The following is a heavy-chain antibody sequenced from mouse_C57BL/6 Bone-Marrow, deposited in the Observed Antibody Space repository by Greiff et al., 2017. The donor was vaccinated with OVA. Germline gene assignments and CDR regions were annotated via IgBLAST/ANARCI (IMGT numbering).Heavy chain of an antibody. CDR1: GFSLSTFGMG. V-gene: IGHV8-8*01. Sequence: ESGPGILQPSQTLSLTCSFSGFSLSTFGMGVGWIRQPSGKGLEWLAHIWWDDDKYYDPALKSRLTISKDTSKNQVFLKIGNVDTADTATYYCARIALGSIYWYFDVWGTGTTVTVSS. CDR3: ARIALGSIYWYFDV. J-gene: IGHJ1*03. D-gene: IGHD1-1*01. CDR2: IWWDDDK.